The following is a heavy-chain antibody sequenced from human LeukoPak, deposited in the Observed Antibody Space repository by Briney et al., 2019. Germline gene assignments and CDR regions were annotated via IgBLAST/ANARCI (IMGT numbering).Heavy chain of an antibody. CDR3: ARREGNWFDP. D-gene: IGHD5-24*01. J-gene: IGHJ5*02. V-gene: IGHV3-21*01. CDR2: ISSSSSYI. CDR1: GFTYGTYA. Sequence: GGSLRLSCAASGFTYGTYAVSWVRQAPGKGLDWVSSISSSSSYIYYADSVKGRFTISRDNAKNSLYLQMNSLRAEDTAVYYCARREGNWFDPWGQGTLVTVSS.